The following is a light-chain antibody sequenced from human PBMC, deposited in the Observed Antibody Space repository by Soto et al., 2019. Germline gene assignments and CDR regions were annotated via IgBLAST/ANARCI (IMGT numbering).Light chain of an antibody. CDR1: QSVSSTY. CDR3: YQYGSTPPT. V-gene: IGKV3-20*01. CDR2: DAS. J-gene: IGKJ1*01. Sequence: EIVFTQSPGTLSLSPGERATLSCRASQSVSSTYLIWYQQKPGQAPRLLIYDASTRATGIPARFSGSGSGTEFTLTISSLQSEDFVVFYCYQYGSTPPTFGQGTKVDIK.